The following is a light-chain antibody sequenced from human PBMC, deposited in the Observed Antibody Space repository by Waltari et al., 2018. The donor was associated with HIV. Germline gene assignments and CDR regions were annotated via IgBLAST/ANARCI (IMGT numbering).Light chain of an antibody. CDR1: QGITDY. J-gene: IGKJ1*01. V-gene: IGKV1-27*01. CDR2: AAS. CDR3: QKYNSGQWT. Sequence: DIQMTQSPSSLSASVGDRVTITCRASQGITDYLAWYQQKPGKVPKLLIYAASTLQSGVPSRFSGSGSGTDSTLTITSLQPEDVATYYCQKYNSGQWTFGQGTKVEI.